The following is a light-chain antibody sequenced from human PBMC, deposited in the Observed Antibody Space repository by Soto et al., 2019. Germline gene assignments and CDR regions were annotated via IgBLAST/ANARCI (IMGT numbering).Light chain of an antibody. J-gene: IGKJ1*01. CDR3: QQYGSSPKT. CDR1: QSVSSY. CDR2: DAS. V-gene: IGKV3-11*01. Sequence: EIVLTQSPATLSLSPGERATLSCRASQSVSSYLAWYQQKPGQAPRLLIYDASNRATGIPARFSGSGSGTDFTLTINSLEREDFAVYYCQQYGSSPKTFGQGTKVDIK.